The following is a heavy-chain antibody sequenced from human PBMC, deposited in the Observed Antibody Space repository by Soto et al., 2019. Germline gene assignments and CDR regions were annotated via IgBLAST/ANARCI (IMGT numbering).Heavy chain of an antibody. CDR2: IDTSSTKI. J-gene: IGHJ4*02. Sequence: QVQLVESGGDLVKPGGSLRLSCAASGYTFSDYYLSWIRQAPGKGLEWISYIDTSSTKIYYADSVRGRFTISRDNGKNSLSLEMNNLRVEDTAVYFCASHYDLWTGYLSPVDYWGRGTLVTVSS. V-gene: IGHV3-11*01. CDR3: ASHYDLWTGYLSPVDY. CDR1: GYTFSDYY. D-gene: IGHD3-3*01.